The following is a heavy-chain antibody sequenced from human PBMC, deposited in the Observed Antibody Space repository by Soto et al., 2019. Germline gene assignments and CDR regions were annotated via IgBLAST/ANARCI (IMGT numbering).Heavy chain of an antibody. J-gene: IGHJ6*02. CDR1: GFTFSSYA. CDR2: ISGSGGST. V-gene: IGHV3-23*01. Sequence: GGSLRLACAASGFTFSSYAMSWVRQAPGKGLEWVSAISGSGGSTYYADSVKGRFTISRDNSKNTLYLQMNSLRAEDTAVYYCAKPPHRVLSYGMDVWGQGTTVTGPS. CDR3: AKPPHRVLSYGMDV. D-gene: IGHD1-1*01.